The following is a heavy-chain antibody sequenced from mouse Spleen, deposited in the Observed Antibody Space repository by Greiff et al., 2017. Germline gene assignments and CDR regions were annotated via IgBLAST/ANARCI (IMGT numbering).Heavy chain of an antibody. D-gene: IGHD2-4*01. V-gene: IGHV14-3*01. CDR3: ARGDYDRDYAMDY. J-gene: IGHJ4*01. CDR2: IDPANGNT. Sequence: VQLKESVAELVRPGASVKLSCTASGFNIKNTYMHWVKQRPEQGLEWIGRIDPANGNTKYAPKFQGKATITADTSSNTAYLQLSSLTSEDTAIYYCARGDYDRDYAMDYWGQGTSVTVSS. CDR1: GFNIKNTY.